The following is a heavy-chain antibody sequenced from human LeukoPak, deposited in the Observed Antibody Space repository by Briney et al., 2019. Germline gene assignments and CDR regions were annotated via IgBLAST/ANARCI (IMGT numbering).Heavy chain of an antibody. CDR1: GYTFTSYD. CDR2: MNPNSGNT. CDR3: ARIPPPSSGIMLGYGMDV. V-gene: IGHV1-8*01. D-gene: IGHD6-19*01. J-gene: IGHJ6*02. Sequence: ASVKVSCKASGYTFTSYDINWVRQATGQGLEWMGWMNPNSGNTGYAQKFQGRVTMTRNTSISTAYMELSSLRSEDTAVYYCARIPPPSSGIMLGYGMDVWGQGATVTVSS.